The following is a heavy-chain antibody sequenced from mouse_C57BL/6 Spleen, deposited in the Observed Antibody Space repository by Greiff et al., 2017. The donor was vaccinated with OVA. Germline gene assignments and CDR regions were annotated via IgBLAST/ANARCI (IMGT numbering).Heavy chain of an antibody. CDR2: INPSTGGT. J-gene: IGHJ4*01. CDR1: GYSFTGYY. Sequence: VQLQQSGPELVKPGASVKISCKASGYSFTGYYMSWVKQSPEKSLEWIGEINPSTGGTTYNQKFKAKATLTVDKSSSTAYMQLKSLTSEDSAVYYCARRRGHYAMDYWGQGTSVTVSS. CDR3: ARRRGHYAMDY. V-gene: IGHV1-42*01.